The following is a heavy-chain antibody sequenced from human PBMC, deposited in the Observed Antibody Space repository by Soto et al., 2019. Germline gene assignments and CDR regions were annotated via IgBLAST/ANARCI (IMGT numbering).Heavy chain of an antibody. CDR3: VRVGLVGSNSLTNDWFDP. J-gene: IGHJ5*02. V-gene: IGHV5-51*01. D-gene: IGHD1-26*01. CDR2: VYSEDSYT. Sequence: GESLKISCKASGYTFTGHWIGWVRQMPGKGPEGMGIVYSEDSYTRYDPSLQGHVTISVDKSINTAYLQWSSLKATDTAIYDCVRVGLVGSNSLTNDWFDPWGQGXLVTVYS. CDR1: GYTFTGHW.